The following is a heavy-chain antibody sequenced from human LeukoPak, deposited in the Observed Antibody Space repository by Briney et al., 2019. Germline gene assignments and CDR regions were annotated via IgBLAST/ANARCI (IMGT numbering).Heavy chain of an antibody. D-gene: IGHD1-26*01. CDR1: GFSFTNHW. J-gene: IGHJ4*02. V-gene: IGHV5-51*01. CDR2: MYPGDSDT. Sequence: GESLKISCKASGFSFTNHWIGWVRQMPGKGLEWMGIMYPGDSDTRYSPSFQGQVIISADKSINTAYLQWRSLKASDTAMYYCARRNGISLDYWGQGTLVTVSS. CDR3: ARRNGISLDY.